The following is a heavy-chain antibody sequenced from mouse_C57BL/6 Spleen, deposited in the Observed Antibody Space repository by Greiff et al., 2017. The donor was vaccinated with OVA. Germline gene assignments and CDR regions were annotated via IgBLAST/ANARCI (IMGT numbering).Heavy chain of an antibody. CDR1: GYTFTSYW. CDR3: ARNYDYEGWVAY. CDR2: IDPSDSYT. D-gene: IGHD2-4*01. Sequence: QVQLQQPGAELVRPGTSVKLSCKASGYTFTSYWMHWVKQRPGQGLEWIGVIDPSDSYTNYNQKFKGKATLTVDTSSSTAYMQLSSLTSEDSAVYYCARNYDYEGWVAYWGQGTLVTVSA. J-gene: IGHJ3*01. V-gene: IGHV1-59*01.